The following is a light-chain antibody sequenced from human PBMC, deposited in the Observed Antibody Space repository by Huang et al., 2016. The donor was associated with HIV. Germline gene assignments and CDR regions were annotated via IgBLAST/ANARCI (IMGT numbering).Light chain of an antibody. CDR3: QECDTWPRLT. Sequence: IVLTQSPATLSLSPGERATLSCRASPSVSSYLAWYQHKPGQPPRLLIYDASKRATDIPSRFNGSGSGTDFFLTISSLEAEDSAVYYCQECDTWPRLTLGGGTKVEIK. CDR1: PSVSSY. CDR2: DAS. J-gene: IGKJ4*01. V-gene: IGKV3-11*01.